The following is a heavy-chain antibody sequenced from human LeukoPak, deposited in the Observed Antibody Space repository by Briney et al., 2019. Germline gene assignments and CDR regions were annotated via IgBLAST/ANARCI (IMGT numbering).Heavy chain of an antibody. Sequence: GGSLRLSCAASGFSFSSYEMNWVRQAPGKGLEGVSYISSSGSTIYYGDSVKDRFTISRDDAENSLYLQMNSLRIEDTAVYYCGRVALDTSMIHYWGQGTLVTVSS. CDR2: ISSSGSTI. J-gene: IGHJ4*02. CDR3: GRVALDTSMIHY. CDR1: GFSFSSYE. D-gene: IGHD5-18*01. V-gene: IGHV3-48*03.